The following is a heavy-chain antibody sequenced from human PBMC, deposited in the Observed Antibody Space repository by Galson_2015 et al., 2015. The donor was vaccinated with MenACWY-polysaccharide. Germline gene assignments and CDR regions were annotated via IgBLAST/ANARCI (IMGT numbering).Heavy chain of an antibody. CDR2: INYDGRTT. D-gene: IGHD2-15*01. V-gene: IGHV3-74*01. CDR3: VRGYSGGGDY. J-gene: IGHJ4*02. CDR1: GFTFSTYW. Sequence: SLRLSCAASGFTFSTYWMNWVRQVPGKGLVWVSHINYDGRTTSYADSVRGRFTISGDNAKSTLYPQMSSLRAEDTAIYYCVRGYSGGGDYWGQGTLVTVSS.